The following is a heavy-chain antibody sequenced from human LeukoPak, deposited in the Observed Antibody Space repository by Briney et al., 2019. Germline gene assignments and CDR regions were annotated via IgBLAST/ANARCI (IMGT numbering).Heavy chain of an antibody. D-gene: IGHD2-2*02. V-gene: IGHV1-69*06. CDR2: IIPIFGTA. CDR1: GGTFSSYA. CDR3: ATAGLVPAAIGGMDV. Sequence: ASVKVSCKASGGTFSSYAISWVRQAPGQGLEWMGGIIPIFGTANYAQKFQGRVTMTEDTSTDTAYMELSSLRSEDTAVYYCATAGLVPAAIGGMDVWGQGTTVTVSS. J-gene: IGHJ6*02.